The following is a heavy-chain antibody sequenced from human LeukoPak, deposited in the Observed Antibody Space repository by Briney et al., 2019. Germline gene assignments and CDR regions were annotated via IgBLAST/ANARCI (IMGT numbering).Heavy chain of an antibody. CDR2: IDHSGRT. J-gene: IGHJ4*02. V-gene: IGHV4-34*01. Sequence: SETLSLTCAVYGGSFSGYYWSWIRQPPGKGLEWIGEIDHSGRTNSNPSLKSRVTISVGMSKNQFSLRLSSVTAADTAVYYCARKSIAVAGRKPYDYWDQGTLVTVSS. CDR1: GGSFSGYY. CDR3: ARKSIAVAGRKPYDY. D-gene: IGHD6-13*01.